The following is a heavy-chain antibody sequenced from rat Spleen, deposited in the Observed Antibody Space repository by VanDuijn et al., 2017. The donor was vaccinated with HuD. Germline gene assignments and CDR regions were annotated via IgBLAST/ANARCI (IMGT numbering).Heavy chain of an antibody. Sequence: EVQLMESGGGLVKPGGSLKLSCAASGFTFSDYHMAWIRQAPKKGLEWVASIDYEGTSIHYGDSVRGRFTVFRNNVRSVLYLQMNSLRSEDTATYYCARGDSGLDYWGHGVMVTVSS. CDR2: IDYEGTSI. CDR3: ARGDSGLDY. V-gene: IGHV5-22*01. CDR1: GFTFSDYH. J-gene: IGHJ2*01. D-gene: IGHD4-3*01.